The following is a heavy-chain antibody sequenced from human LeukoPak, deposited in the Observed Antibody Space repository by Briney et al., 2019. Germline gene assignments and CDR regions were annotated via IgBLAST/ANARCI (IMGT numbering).Heavy chain of an antibody. Sequence: PGGSLRLSCTASGFTFSSYSMNWVRQAPGKGLEWVSSISSRSSYIYYADSVKGRFTISRDNAKNSLYLQMNSLRDEDTAVYYCARGYGSGSHYDVHNKLDCWGQGTLVTVSS. V-gene: IGHV3-21*01. CDR2: ISSRSSYI. J-gene: IGHJ4*02. D-gene: IGHD3-10*01. CDR3: ARGYGSGSHYDVHNKLDC. CDR1: GFTFSSYS.